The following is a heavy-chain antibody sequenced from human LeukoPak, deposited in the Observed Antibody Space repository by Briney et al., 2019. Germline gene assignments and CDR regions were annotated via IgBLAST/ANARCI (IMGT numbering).Heavy chain of an antibody. V-gene: IGHV3-23*01. CDR2: ISGSGDIT. Sequence: PGGSLRLSCVLSGFSFSSCTTSWVRQAPGKGREWVSAISGSGDITYFADSVQGRFTVSRDSSKSTVYLQMNSLRAEDTAVYYCAKDRIYGSGSPDHYMDVWGKGTTVTVSS. J-gene: IGHJ6*03. CDR3: AKDRIYGSGSPDHYMDV. CDR1: GFSFSSCT. D-gene: IGHD3-10*01.